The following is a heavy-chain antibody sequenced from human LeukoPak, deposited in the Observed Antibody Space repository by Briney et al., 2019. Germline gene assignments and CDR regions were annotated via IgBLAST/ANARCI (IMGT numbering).Heavy chain of an antibody. D-gene: IGHD3-22*01. V-gene: IGHV1-69*05. CDR3: ATQRYYYDSSGYYLAY. CDR1: GGTFSSYA. J-gene: IGHJ4*02. Sequence: ASVKVSCKASGGTFSSYAIGWVRQAPGQGLEWMGGIIPIFGTANYAQKFQGRVTITTDESTSTAYMELSSLRSEDTAVYYCATQRYYYDSSGYYLAYWGQGTLVTVSS. CDR2: IIPIFGTA.